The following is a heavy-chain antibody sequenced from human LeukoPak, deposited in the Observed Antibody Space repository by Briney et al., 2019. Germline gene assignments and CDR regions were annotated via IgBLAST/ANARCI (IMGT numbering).Heavy chain of an antibody. D-gene: IGHD1-1*01. CDR1: GFIFGGLT. Sequence: SGGSLRLSCAASGFIFGGLTMNWVRQAPGKGLEWVSYISSSSSSIYYADSVKGRFTISRDNAKHSLYLQMNSLSDEDTAVYYCAKGRTTLGRGSDYWGQGTLVTVSS. J-gene: IGHJ4*02. CDR2: ISSSSSSI. CDR3: AKGRTTLGRGSDY. V-gene: IGHV3-48*02.